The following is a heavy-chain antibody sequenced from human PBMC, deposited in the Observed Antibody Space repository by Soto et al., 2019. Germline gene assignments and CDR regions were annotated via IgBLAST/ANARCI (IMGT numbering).Heavy chain of an antibody. Sequence: EVELLESGGGLVQPGGSLRLSCAASGFTFSTYAMNWVRQAPGKGLEWVSCISDSGGMTYYADSVKGRFTISRDNSKNTLYLQMDSLRAEDTAVYCCTKMRGRYCGLDSGAYMDVWDKGTTVTVSS. J-gene: IGHJ6*03. CDR3: TKMRGRYCGLDSGAYMDV. CDR2: ISDSGGMT. CDR1: GFTFSTYA. V-gene: IGHV3-23*01. D-gene: IGHD3-10*01.